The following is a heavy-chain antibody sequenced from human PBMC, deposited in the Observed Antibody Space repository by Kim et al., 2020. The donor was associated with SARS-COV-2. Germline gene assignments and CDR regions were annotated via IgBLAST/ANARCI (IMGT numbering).Heavy chain of an antibody. CDR3: ARQRITMIVVVTNFDY. V-gene: IGHV4-39*01. D-gene: IGHD3-22*01. J-gene: IGHJ4*02. Sequence: PSLKVGVTLTVDTSKNQFSLKLSSVTAADTAVYYCARQRITMIVVVTNFDYWGQGTLVTVSS.